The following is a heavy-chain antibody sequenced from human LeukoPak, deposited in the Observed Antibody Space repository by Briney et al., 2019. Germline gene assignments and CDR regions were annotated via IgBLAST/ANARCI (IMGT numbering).Heavy chain of an antibody. V-gene: IGHV1-2*02. Sequence: ASVKVSCKASGYTFTGYYMHWVRQAPGQGLEWMGWINPNSGGTDYAQKFQGRVTMTRDTSISTAYMELSRLRSDDTAVYYCAREDYYYYGMDVWGQGTTVTVSS. J-gene: IGHJ6*02. CDR2: INPNSGGT. CDR3: AREDYYYYGMDV. CDR1: GYTFTGYY.